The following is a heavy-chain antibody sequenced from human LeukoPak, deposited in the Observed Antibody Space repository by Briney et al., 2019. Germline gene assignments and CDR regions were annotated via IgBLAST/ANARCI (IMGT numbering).Heavy chain of an antibody. Sequence: GGSLRLSCAASGFSFSDYYMSWLRQAPGKGLEWVSYISSSGNTIYYADSVKGRFTISRDNAKNSLYLQMNSLRAEDTAVYYCARSEGYCSSTSCLIFDYWGQGTLVTVSS. CDR3: ARSEGYCSSTSCLIFDY. D-gene: IGHD2-2*01. J-gene: IGHJ4*02. CDR2: ISSSGNTI. CDR1: GFSFSDYY. V-gene: IGHV3-11*01.